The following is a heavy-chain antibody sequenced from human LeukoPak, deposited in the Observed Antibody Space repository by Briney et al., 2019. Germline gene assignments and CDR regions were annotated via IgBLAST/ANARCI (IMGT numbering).Heavy chain of an antibody. CDR1: GGSISNSNW. CDR3: ARADSSGYYYFDY. D-gene: IGHD3-22*01. Sequence: SETLSLTCAVSGGSISNSNWWSWVRQPPGKGLVWLGQIYHSGTTNYNPSLKSRVTISIDKSKNQFSLKVTSVTAADTAVYYCARADSSGYYYFDYWGQGILVTVSS. CDR2: IYHSGTT. J-gene: IGHJ4*02. V-gene: IGHV4-4*02.